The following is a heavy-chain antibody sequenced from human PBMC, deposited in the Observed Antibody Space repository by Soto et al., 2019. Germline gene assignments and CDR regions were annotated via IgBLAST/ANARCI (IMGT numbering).Heavy chain of an antibody. Sequence: ASVKVSCKASGGTFSSYAISWVRQAPGQGLEWMGGIIPIFGTANYAQKFQGRVTITADESTSTAYMELSSLRSEDTAVYYCARSLWFGAPFDYWGQGTLVTVYS. CDR2: IIPIFGTA. D-gene: IGHD3-10*01. CDR3: ARSLWFGAPFDY. J-gene: IGHJ4*02. V-gene: IGHV1-69*13. CDR1: GGTFSSYA.